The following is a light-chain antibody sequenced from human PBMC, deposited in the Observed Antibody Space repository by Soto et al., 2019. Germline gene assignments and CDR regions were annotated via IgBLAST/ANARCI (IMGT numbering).Light chain of an antibody. J-gene: IGLJ1*01. CDR2: EVS. CDR1: SSDVGGYNY. CDR3: SSYTSSSTYV. V-gene: IGLV2-14*01. Sequence: QSVLTQPASVSGSPGQSITISCTGTSSDVGGYNYVSWYQQHPGKVPKLMIYEVSNRPSGVPNRFSGSKSGNTASLTISGLQAEDEADYYCSSYTSSSTYVFGPGTKVTVL.